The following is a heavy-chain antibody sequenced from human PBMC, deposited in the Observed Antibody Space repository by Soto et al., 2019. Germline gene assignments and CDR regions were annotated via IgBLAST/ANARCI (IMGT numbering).Heavy chain of an antibody. CDR2: ISGSGGST. D-gene: IGHD6-19*01. CDR1: GFTFSSYA. CDR3: AKQPPPPRASSGWYYDY. Sequence: GGSLRLSCAASGFTFSSYAMSWVRQAPGKGLEWVSAISGSGGSTYYADSVKGRFTISRDNSKNTLYLQMNSLGAEDTAVYYCAKQPPPPRASSGWYYDYWGQGTLVTVSS. J-gene: IGHJ4*02. V-gene: IGHV3-23*01.